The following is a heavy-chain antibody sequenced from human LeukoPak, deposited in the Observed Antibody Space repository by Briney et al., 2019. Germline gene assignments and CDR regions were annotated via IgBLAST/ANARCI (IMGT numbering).Heavy chain of an antibody. CDR1: GFTFSSFD. D-gene: IGHD3-9*01. Sequence: GGSLRLSCAVSGFTFSSFDMSWVRQSPGKGLEWVAGISGSGGNTYYADSVKGRFTISRDNSKNTLYLQMNSLRAEDTAVYYCARDGYDILTGYPRYMDVWGKGTTVIVSS. CDR2: ISGSGGNT. J-gene: IGHJ6*03. V-gene: IGHV3-23*01. CDR3: ARDGYDILTGYPRYMDV.